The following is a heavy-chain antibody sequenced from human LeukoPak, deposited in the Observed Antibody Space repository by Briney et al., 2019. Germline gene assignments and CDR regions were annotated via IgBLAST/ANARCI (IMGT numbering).Heavy chain of an antibody. CDR3: ARDTYYYDSSGQSDY. Sequence: AGGSLRLSCAASGFTFDDYGMSWVRQAPGKGLEWVSGINWNGGSTGYADSVKGRFTISRDNAKNSLYLQMNSLRAEDTALYYCARDTYYYDSSGQSDYWGQGTLVTVSS. D-gene: IGHD3-22*01. J-gene: IGHJ4*02. CDR1: GFTFDDYG. CDR2: INWNGGST. V-gene: IGHV3-20*04.